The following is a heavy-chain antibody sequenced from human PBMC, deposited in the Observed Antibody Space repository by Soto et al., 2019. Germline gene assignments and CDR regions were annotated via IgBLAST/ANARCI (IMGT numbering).Heavy chain of an antibody. Sequence: EVQLLESGGGLVRPGGSLRLSCAASGFTFSHYVLSWVRQAPGRGLEWVSSISGSGSSVYLADSVRGRFAMSRDLSTNTVSLQMNSLRVEDTAIYYCAKVRATYLSASYLYYGLDVWGQGTTVTVSS. CDR1: GFTFSHYV. J-gene: IGHJ6*02. D-gene: IGHD3-16*01. CDR2: ISGSGSSV. V-gene: IGHV3-23*01. CDR3: AKVRATYLSASYLYYGLDV.